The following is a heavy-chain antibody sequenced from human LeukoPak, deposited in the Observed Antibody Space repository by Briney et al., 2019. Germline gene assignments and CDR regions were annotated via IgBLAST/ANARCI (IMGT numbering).Heavy chain of an antibody. J-gene: IGHJ4*02. V-gene: IGHV4-31*03. CDR2: IYYSGST. D-gene: IGHD3-10*01. CDR1: GGSISSGGYY. Sequence: SETLSLTCTVSGGSISSGGYYWSWIRQHPGKGLEWIGYIYYSGSTYYNPSLKSRVTISVDTSKNQFSLKLSSVTAADTAVYYCAREEHRGGLDYWGQGTLVTVSS. CDR3: AREEHRGGLDY.